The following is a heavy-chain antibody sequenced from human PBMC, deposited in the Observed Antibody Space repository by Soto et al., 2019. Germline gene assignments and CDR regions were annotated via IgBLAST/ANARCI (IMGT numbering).Heavy chain of an antibody. J-gene: IGHJ6*02. CDR2: IYYSGST. CDR1: GGSISSGGYY. Sequence: SETLSLTCTVSGGSISSGGYYWSWIRQHPGKGLEWIGYIYYSGSTYYNPSLKSRVTISVDTSKNQFSLKLSSVTAADTAVYYCASASSGYYLRYYYGMDVWGQGATVTVSS. V-gene: IGHV4-30-4*08. D-gene: IGHD3-3*01. CDR3: ASASSGYYLRYYYGMDV.